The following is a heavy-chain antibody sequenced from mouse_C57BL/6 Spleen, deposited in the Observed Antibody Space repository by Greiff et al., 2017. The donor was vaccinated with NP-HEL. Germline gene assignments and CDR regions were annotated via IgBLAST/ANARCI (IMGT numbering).Heavy chain of an antibody. CDR2: ISGGGGNT. CDR1: GFTFSSYT. J-gene: IGHJ4*01. V-gene: IGHV5-9*01. CDR3: ARDSGEAMDY. Sequence: EVKLMESGGGLVKPGGSLKLSCAASGFTFSSYTMSWVRQTPEKRLEWVATISGGGGNTYYPDSVKGRFTISRDNAKNTLYLQMSSLRSEDTALYYCARDSGEAMDYWGQGTSVTVSS.